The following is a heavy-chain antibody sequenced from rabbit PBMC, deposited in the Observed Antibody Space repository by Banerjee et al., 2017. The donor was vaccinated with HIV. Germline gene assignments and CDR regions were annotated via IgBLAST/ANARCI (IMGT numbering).Heavy chain of an antibody. Sequence: QEQLEESGGDLVKPEGSLTLTCTASAFSFSNKYVMSWVCQAPGKGLEWIACINTISGDPVYAAWAKGRFTISKASWTTVTLQMASLAAADTATRCCTKSTYEDYFEVGGPGTLVT. J-gene: IGHJ2*01. CDR3: TKSTYEDYFEV. CDR1: AFSFSNKYV. V-gene: IGHV1S45*01. CDR2: INTISGDP. D-gene: IGHD6-1*01.